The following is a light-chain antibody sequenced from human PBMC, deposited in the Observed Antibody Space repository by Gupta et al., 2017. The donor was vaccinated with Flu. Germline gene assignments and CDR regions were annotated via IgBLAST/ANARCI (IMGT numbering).Light chain of an antibody. Sequence: RVTISCSGGSSEIGSNYVYWYKQLPGSAPKLLIYRNSQRPSGVPDRYSGSKSGTSASLAISGLRSAEEADYYCAAWDDSLRGWVFGGGTKLTVL. J-gene: IGLJ3*02. V-gene: IGLV1-47*01. CDR1: SSEIGSNY. CDR3: AAWDDSLRGWV. CDR2: RNS.